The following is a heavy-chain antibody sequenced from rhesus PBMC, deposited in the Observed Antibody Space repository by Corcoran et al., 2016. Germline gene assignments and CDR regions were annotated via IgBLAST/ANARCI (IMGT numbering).Heavy chain of an antibody. CDR1: GRSRRSNF. V-gene: IGHV4-173*01. D-gene: IGHD3-34*01. CDR3: ARQPWGDYGYFDL. CDR2: ISESGGST. J-gene: IGHJ1*01. Sequence: QLQLRGLRPGLAKPSETLSVTCDVSGRSRRSNFWNRLRQSPGTGREWNGRISESGGSTDYNPSIKSRVTISTDTSNNQFSRKLNSGTAADTAVYYGARQPWGDYGYFDLWGQGALVTVSS.